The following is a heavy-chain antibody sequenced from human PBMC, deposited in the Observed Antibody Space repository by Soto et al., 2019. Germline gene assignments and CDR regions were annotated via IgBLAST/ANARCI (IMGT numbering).Heavy chain of an antibody. D-gene: IGHD1-26*01. CDR1: GGSIIIVGYY. V-gene: IGHV4-31*03. CDR2: IYYSGST. Sequence: QVQLQESGAGLVKPSQTLSLTCTVSGGSIIIVGYYWSWIRQHPGKGLEWIGYIYYSGSTYYNPSLKSRVTISVDTSKNQYSLKARSVTAADTAEYYCERESIVGATDAFDIWGQATMVTVSS. J-gene: IGHJ3*02. CDR3: ERESIVGATDAFDI.